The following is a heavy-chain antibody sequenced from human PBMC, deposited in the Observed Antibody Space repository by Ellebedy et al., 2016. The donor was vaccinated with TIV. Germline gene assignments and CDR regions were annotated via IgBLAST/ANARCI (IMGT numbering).Heavy chain of an antibody. D-gene: IGHD2-15*01. CDR3: ARGGGSLKTDAFVI. V-gene: IGHV1-2*02. CDR1: GYTFTGYY. CDR2: INPNSGGT. Sequence: ASVKVSCXASGYTFTGYYMHWVRQAPGQGLEWMGWINPNSGGTNYAQKFQGRVTMTRDTSISTAYMELSRLRSDDTAVYYCARGGGSLKTDAFVIWGQGTMVTVSS. J-gene: IGHJ3*02.